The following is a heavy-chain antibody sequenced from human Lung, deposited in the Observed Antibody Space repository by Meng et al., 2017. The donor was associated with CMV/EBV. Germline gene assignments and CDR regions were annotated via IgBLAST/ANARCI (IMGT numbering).Heavy chain of an antibody. J-gene: IGHJ1*01. V-gene: IGHV4-4*02. D-gene: IGHD3-10*01. Sequence: VQLLGAGPALVKPLETLALTCAVSGDSITNHNWWAWVRQPPGKGLEWIGEIPHRGSSAYNPSLKSRVSMSIDRSKNQFSLKLTSVTAADTAVYHCLRRSGGSVWGQGTLVTVSS. CDR2: IPHRGSS. CDR1: GDSITNHNW. CDR3: LRRSGGSV.